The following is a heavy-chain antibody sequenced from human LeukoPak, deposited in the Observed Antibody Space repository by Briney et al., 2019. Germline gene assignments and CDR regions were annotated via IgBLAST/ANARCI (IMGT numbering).Heavy chain of an antibody. CDR1: GYTFTGYY. D-gene: IGHD6-13*01. CDR3: ARKGIAAAGDY. Sequence: ASVKVSCKASGYTFTGYYMHWVRQAPGQGLEWMGIINPSGGSTSYAQKFQGRVTMTRDTSTSTVYMELSSLRSEDTAVYYCARKGIAAAGDYWGQGTLVTVSS. CDR2: INPSGGST. V-gene: IGHV1-46*01. J-gene: IGHJ4*02.